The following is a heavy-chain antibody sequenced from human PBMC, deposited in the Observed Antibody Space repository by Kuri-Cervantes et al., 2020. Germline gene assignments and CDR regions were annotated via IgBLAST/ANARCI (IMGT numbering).Heavy chain of an antibody. J-gene: IGHJ6*03. Sequence: GESLKISCKTSGFLFGDHGITWVRQAPGKGLEWVGFIRSRSYGGTTAFAASVKGRFTISRDDSENIAYLQMKNLKTEDSGLYYCIKGRSCNGGNCYFDYFSYYMDVWGKGTAVTVSS. V-gene: IGHV3-49*04. CDR1: GFLFGDHG. CDR3: IKGRSCNGGNCYFDYFSYYMDV. D-gene: IGHD2-15*01. CDR2: IRSRSYGGTT.